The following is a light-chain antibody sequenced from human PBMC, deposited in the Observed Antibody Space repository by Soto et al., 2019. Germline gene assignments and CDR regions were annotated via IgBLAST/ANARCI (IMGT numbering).Light chain of an antibody. J-gene: IGLJ1*01. V-gene: IGLV1-44*01. CDR2: SNN. CDR1: SSNIGSNT. CDR3: AAWDDSLNGQV. Sequence: QSVLTQPPSASGTPGQRVTISCSGSSSNIGSNTVNWYQQLPGTAPKLLIYSNNQRPSGVPDRFSGSKSGTSASLAISGLQSEDDADYYCAAWDDSLNGQVFGTGTKVTAL.